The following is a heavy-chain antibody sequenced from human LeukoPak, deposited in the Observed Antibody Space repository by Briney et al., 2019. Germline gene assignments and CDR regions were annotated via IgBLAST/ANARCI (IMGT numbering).Heavy chain of an antibody. D-gene: IGHD6-13*01. CDR3: AREPEQQLVRAGGY. Sequence: ASVKVSCKASGYTFTGCYMHWVRQAPGQGLEWMGRINPNSGGTNYAQKFQGRVTMTRDTSISTAYMELSRLRSDDTAVYYCAREPEQQLVRAGGYWGQGTLVTVSS. J-gene: IGHJ4*02. V-gene: IGHV1-2*06. CDR1: GYTFTGCY. CDR2: INPNSGGT.